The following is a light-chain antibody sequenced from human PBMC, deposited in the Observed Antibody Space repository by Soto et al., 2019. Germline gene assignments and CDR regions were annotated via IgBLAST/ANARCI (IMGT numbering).Light chain of an antibody. CDR2: KAS. V-gene: IGKV1-5*03. J-gene: IGKJ2*01. CDR1: QSISSW. Sequence: DIQMTQSPSTLSASVGDRDTITCRASQSISSWLAWYQQKPGKAPNLLIYKASNLESGVPSRFSGSGSGTEFTLTITSLQPDDFATYYCQQYNSYPYTFGQGTRLEIK. CDR3: QQYNSYPYT.